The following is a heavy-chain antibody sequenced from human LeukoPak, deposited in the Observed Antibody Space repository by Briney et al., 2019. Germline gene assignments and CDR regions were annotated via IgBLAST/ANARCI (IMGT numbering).Heavy chain of an antibody. CDR2: FDPVDGET. V-gene: IGHV1-24*01. J-gene: IGHJ6*02. D-gene: IGHD2-15*01. CDR1: GYTLTELS. CDR3: ATWAGSPGCSGGSCYRNYYYYYGMDV. Sequence: ASVKVSCKVSGYTLTELSMHWVRQAPGKGLEWMGGFDPVDGETIYAQKFQGRVTMTEDTSTDTAYMELSSLRSEDTAVYYCATWAGSPGCSGGSCYRNYYYYYGMDVWGQGTTVTVSS.